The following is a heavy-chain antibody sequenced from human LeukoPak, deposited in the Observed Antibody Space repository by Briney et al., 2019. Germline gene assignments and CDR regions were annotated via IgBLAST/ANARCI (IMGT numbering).Heavy chain of an antibody. V-gene: IGHV4-4*07. Sequence: SETLSLTCTVSGGSISSYYWTWIRQPAGKGLEWIGHIYTSGSTNFNPSLKSRVTISVDTSKNQFSLKLSSVTAADTAVYYCARQREYYESSGYYSFDYWGQGTLVTVSS. J-gene: IGHJ4*02. CDR2: IYTSGST. CDR3: ARQREYYESSGYYSFDY. D-gene: IGHD3-22*01. CDR1: GGSISSYY.